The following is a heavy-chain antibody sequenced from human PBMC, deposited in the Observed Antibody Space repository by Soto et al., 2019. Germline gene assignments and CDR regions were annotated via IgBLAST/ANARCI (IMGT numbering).Heavy chain of an antibody. CDR1: VDSVSRNSAA. J-gene: IGHJ4*02. V-gene: IGHV6-1*01. D-gene: IGHD5-18*01. CDR3: ATSYIHGYSVFDY. CDR2: TYYRSKWYN. Sequence: PTHSLSCGISVDSVSRNSAARNWNRQSPSRGLEWLGRTYYRSKWYNDYAVSVKSRITINPDGSKNQFSLHLSSVTAADTALYYCATSYIHGYSVFDYWGQGTLVTVSS.